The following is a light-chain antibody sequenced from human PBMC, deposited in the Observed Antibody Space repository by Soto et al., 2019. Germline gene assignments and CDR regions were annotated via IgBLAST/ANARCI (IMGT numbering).Light chain of an antibody. Sequence: QSVLTQPASVSGSPGQSITISCTGTSSDVGGYNYVSWYQQHSGKAPQLMIYDVSNRPSGVSNRFSGSKSGNTASLTISGLQAEDEADYYCGSYASSSTLYVFGTGTKLTVL. J-gene: IGLJ1*01. V-gene: IGLV2-14*01. CDR2: DVS. CDR3: GSYASSSTLYV. CDR1: SSDVGGYNY.